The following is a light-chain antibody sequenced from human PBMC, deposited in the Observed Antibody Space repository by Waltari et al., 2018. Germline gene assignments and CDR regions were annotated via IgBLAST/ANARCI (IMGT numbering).Light chain of an antibody. CDR3: QQFNASPRT. CDR2: AAS. J-gene: IGKJ1*01. V-gene: IGKV1-9*01. CDR1: QGVNVY. Sequence: IQLTQSPSSLSASVGDRVTITCRASQGVNVYLAWYQQKPGKAPKLLVYAASTLQSGVSSRFSGSESGADFTLTINGLQPEDIATYYCQQFNASPRTFGQGTNVEIK.